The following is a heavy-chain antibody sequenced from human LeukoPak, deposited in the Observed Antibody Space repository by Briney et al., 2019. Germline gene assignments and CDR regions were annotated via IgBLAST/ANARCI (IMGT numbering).Heavy chain of an antibody. CDR3: ARGYSGYDSYYYYYYMDV. V-gene: IGHV4-61*05. D-gene: IGHD5-12*01. CDR2: IFYSGST. CDR1: SGSISTSNYY. Sequence: SETLSLTCTVSSGSISTSNYYWGWVRQPPGKALEWIGNIFYSGSTNYNPSLKSRVTISVDTSKNQFSLKLGSVTAADTAVYYCARGYSGYDSYYYYYYMDVWGKGTTVTISS. J-gene: IGHJ6*03.